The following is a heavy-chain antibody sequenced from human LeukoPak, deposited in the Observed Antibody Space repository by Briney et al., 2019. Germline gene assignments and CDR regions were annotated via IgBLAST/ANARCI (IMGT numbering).Heavy chain of an antibody. D-gene: IGHD3-10*01. CDR2: ISGSGGST. CDR3: AKVRDYYGSGSYRAPDY. CDR1: GFTFSSYA. V-gene: IGHV3-23*01. J-gene: IGHJ4*02. Sequence: HAGGSLRLSCAASGFTFSSYAMSWVRQAPGKGLEWVSAISGSGGSTYYAASVKGRFTISRDNSKNTLYLQMNSLRAEDTAVYYCAKVRDYYGSGSYRAPDYWGQGTLVTVSS.